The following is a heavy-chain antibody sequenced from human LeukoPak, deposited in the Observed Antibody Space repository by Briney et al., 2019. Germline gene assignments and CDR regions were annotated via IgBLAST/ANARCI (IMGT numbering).Heavy chain of an antibody. D-gene: IGHD5-18*01. CDR1: GYTLTELS. V-gene: IGHV1-24*01. CDR2: FDPEDGET. CDR3: ARDVGSYSRNLYYFDY. Sequence: ASVKVSCKVSGYTLTELSMHWVRQAPGKGLEWMGGFDPEDGETIYAQKFQGRVTMTEDTSTDTAYMELSSLRSEDTAVYYCARDVGSYSRNLYYFDYWGQGTLVSVSS. J-gene: IGHJ4*02.